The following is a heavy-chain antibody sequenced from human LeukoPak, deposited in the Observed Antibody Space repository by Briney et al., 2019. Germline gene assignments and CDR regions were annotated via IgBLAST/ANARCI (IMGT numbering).Heavy chain of an antibody. CDR3: ARGDLVPVGTLDYYYYMDV. CDR1: GYTFTSYG. Sequence: ASVKVSCKASGYTFTSYGISWVRQAPGQGLEWMGWISAYNGNTNYAQKLQGRVTMTTDTSTSTAYMELRSLRSDDTAVYYCARGDLVPVGTLDYYYYMDVWGKGTTATVSS. D-gene: IGHD2-2*01. CDR2: ISAYNGNT. J-gene: IGHJ6*03. V-gene: IGHV1-18*01.